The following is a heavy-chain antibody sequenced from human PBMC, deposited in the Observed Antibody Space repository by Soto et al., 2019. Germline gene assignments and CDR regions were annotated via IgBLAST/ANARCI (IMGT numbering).Heavy chain of an antibody. V-gene: IGHV1-3*01. J-gene: IGHJ4*02. D-gene: IGHD6-25*01. CDR3: ARSSLRYSGGGMDY. CDR1: GYTFTSYA. CDR2: INAGNGNT. Sequence: ASVKVSCKASGYTFTSYAMHWVRQAPGQGLEWMGWINAGNGNTKYSQKFQGRVTITRDTSASTAYMELSSLRSEDTAVYYCARSSLRYSGGGMDYWGQGTLVTVSS.